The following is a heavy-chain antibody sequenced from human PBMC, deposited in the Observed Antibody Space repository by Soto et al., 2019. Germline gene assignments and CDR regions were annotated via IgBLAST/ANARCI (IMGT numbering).Heavy chain of an antibody. CDR2: IDPSDSYT. CDR1: GYSFTSYW. D-gene: IGHD3-3*01. V-gene: IGHV5-10-1*01. J-gene: IGHJ6*02. CDR3: ARDPGRGYDFWSGYSYYYYGMDV. Sequence: GESLKISCKGSGYSFTSYWISWVRQMPGKGLEWMWRIDPSDSYTNYSPSFQGHVTISADKSISTAYLQWSSLKASDTAMYYCARDPGRGYDFWSGYSYYYYGMDVWGQGTTVTV.